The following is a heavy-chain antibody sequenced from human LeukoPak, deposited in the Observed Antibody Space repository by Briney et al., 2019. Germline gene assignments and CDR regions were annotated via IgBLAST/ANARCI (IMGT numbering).Heavy chain of an antibody. CDR1: GFTFSTYA. Sequence: GGSLRLSCAASGFTFSTYAMSWVRQAPGKGLEWVSTIGSGGNTYYADSVKGRFTISRDNSKNTLYLQMNSLRAEDTAVYYCARGAGYNYPYYFDYWGQGTLVTVSS. V-gene: IGHV3-23*01. J-gene: IGHJ4*02. D-gene: IGHD5-24*01. CDR2: IGSGGNT. CDR3: ARGAGYNYPYYFDY.